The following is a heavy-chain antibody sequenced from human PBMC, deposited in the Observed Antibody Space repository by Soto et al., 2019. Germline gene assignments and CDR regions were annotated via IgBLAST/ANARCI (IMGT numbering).Heavy chain of an antibody. CDR3: ARESAWFGELSPPDGARYGMDV. D-gene: IGHD3-10*01. CDR1: GFTFSNYV. J-gene: IGHJ6*02. CDR2: ISGSGDNT. Sequence: GGSLRLSCAASGFTFSNYVMSWVRQAPGKGLEWVSTISGSGDNTDYVDSVKGRFTISRDNSKNTLYLQMNSLRAEDTAVYYCARESAWFGELSPPDGARYGMDVWGQGTTVTVSS. V-gene: IGHV3-23*01.